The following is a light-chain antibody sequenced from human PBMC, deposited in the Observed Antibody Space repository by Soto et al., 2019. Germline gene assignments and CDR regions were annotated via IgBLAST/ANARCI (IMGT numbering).Light chain of an antibody. CDR2: EVS. J-gene: IGLJ3*02. CDR1: SGDVGSYDL. Sequence: QSALTQPASVSGSPGQSITISCTGTSGDVGSYDLVSWYQQHPGKAPKLMIYEVSKRPSGVSNRFSGSKSGNTASLTISGLQAEDEADYYCCSYAGSSTWVFGGGTKLTVL. CDR3: CSYAGSSTWV. V-gene: IGLV2-23*02.